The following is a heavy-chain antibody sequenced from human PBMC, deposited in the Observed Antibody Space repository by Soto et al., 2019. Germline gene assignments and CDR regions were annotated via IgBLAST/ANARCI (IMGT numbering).Heavy chain of an antibody. J-gene: IGHJ3*02. V-gene: IGHV1-69*06. CDR1: ACTYIRYA. CDR3: ARECADGVKDSTRYCYRGAFDI. Sequence: VKQSCRTSACTYIRYAFDRERQKPKQGLWWVGGMMPIFGTANYAQKFQGRVTITADKSTSTAYMELSSLRSENTGVYYCARECADGVKDSTRYCYRGAFDIWDQGPMPTGSS. CDR2: MMPIFGTA. D-gene: IGHD3-22*01.